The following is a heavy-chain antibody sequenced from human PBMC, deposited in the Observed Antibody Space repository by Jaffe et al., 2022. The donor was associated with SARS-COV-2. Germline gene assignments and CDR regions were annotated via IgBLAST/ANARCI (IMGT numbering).Heavy chain of an antibody. CDR3: AKVDLSGEFGILYGMDV. V-gene: IGHV3-30*18. CDR1: GFTFSSYG. J-gene: IGHJ6*02. CDR2: ISYDGSNK. Sequence: QVQLVESGGGGVQPGRSLRLSCAASGFTFSSYGMHWVRQAPGKGLEWVAVISYDGSNKYYADSVKGRFTISRDKSKNTLYLQMNSLRAEDTAVYYCAKVDLSGEFGILYGMDVWGQGTTVTVSS. D-gene: IGHD1-26*01.